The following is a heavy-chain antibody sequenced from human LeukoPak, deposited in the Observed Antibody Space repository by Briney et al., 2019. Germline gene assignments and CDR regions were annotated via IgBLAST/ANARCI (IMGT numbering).Heavy chain of an antibody. CDR2: IRGSGEST. V-gene: IGHV3-23*01. CDR3: AKGHTDSEWLYSDS. J-gene: IGHJ4*02. CDR1: GFTFSANA. Sequence: GGSLRLSCAASGFTFSANAMSWVRQAPGKGLEWVSHIRGSGESTYYADSVKGRFTISRDNSKNTLYLQMNSLRAEDMAVYYCAKGHTDSEWLYSDSWGQGIQVTVSS. D-gene: IGHD5-12*01.